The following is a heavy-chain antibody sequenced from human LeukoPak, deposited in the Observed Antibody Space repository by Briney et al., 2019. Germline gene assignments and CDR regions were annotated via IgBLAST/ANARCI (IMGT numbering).Heavy chain of an antibody. D-gene: IGHD3-22*01. Sequence: GGSLRLSCAASGFTFSSYAMSWVRQAPGKGLEWVSAISGSGGSTYYADSVKGRFTISRDNSKNTLYLQMNSLRAEDTAVYYCAKDGGGYDTSGYYYGDYWGQGTLVTVSS. V-gene: IGHV3-23*01. CDR3: AKDGGGYDTSGYYYGDY. CDR2: ISGSGGST. CDR1: GFTFSSYA. J-gene: IGHJ4*02.